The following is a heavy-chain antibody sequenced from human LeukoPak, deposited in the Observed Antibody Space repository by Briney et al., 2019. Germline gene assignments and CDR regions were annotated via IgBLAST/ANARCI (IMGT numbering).Heavy chain of an antibody. D-gene: IGHD3-22*01. CDR1: GGSISSYY. J-gene: IGHJ3*02. V-gene: IGHV4-59*01. Sequence: TSETLSLTCTVSGGSISSYYWSWIRQPPGKGLDWIGYIYYSGSTNYNPSLRSRVTISVDTSKNQFSLKLSSVTAADTAVYYCARGTSEVVKGAFDIWGQGTMVTVSS. CDR2: IYYSGST. CDR3: ARGTSEVVKGAFDI.